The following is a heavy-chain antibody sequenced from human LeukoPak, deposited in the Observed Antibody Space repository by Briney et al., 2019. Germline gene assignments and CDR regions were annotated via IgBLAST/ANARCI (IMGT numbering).Heavy chain of an antibody. CDR2: IYTSGST. D-gene: IGHD2-2*01. CDR1: GGSISSYY. Sequence: SETLSLTCTVSGGSISSYYWSWIRQPAGKGLEWIGRIYTSGSTNYNPSLKSRVTMSVDTSKNQFSLKLSSVTAADTAVYYCALGWDRSSTSCYGFDYWGQGTLVTVSS. V-gene: IGHV4-4*07. CDR3: ALGWDRSSTSCYGFDY. J-gene: IGHJ4*02.